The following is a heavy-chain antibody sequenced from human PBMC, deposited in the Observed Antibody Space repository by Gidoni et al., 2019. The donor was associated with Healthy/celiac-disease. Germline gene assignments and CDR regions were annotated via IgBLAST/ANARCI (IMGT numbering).Heavy chain of an antibody. Sequence: QVQLQQWGAGLLKPSETLSLTCAVSGGSLSGYYWSWIRQPPGKGLEWIGEINHSGSTNYNPSLKSRVTISVDTSKNQFSLKLSSVTAADTAVYYCARVKATGRYFDYWGQGTLVTVSS. V-gene: IGHV4-34*01. CDR2: INHSGST. J-gene: IGHJ4*02. CDR3: ARVKATGRYFDY. CDR1: GGSLSGYY.